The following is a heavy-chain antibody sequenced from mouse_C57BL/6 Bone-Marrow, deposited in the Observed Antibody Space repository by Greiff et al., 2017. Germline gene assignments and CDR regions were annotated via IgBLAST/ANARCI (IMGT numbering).Heavy chain of an antibody. V-gene: IGHV1-74*01. D-gene: IGHD1-1*01. CDR1: GYTFTSYW. J-gene: IGHJ4*01. Sequence: QVQLQQPGAELVKPGASVKVSCKASGYTFTSYWMHWVKQRPGQGLEWIGRIHPSDSDTNYNQKFKGKATLTVDKSSSTAYMQLSSLTSEDSAVYYGATDYYGSSARAMDYWGQGTSVTVSS. CDR3: ATDYYGSSARAMDY. CDR2: IHPSDSDT.